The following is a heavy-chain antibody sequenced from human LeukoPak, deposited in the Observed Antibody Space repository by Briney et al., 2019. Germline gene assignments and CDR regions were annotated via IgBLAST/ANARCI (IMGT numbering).Heavy chain of an antibody. V-gene: IGHV4-59*12. CDR2: IYYSGST. J-gene: IGHJ3*02. CDR1: GGSIGSYY. CDR3: AKRRFLEWLSPHAFDI. Sequence: SETLSLTCTVSGGSIGSYYWSWIRQPPGKGLEWIGYIYYSGSTNYNPSLKSRVTISVDTSKNQFSLRLSSVTAADTAICYCAKRRFLEWLSPHAFDIWGQGTMVTVSS. D-gene: IGHD3-3*01.